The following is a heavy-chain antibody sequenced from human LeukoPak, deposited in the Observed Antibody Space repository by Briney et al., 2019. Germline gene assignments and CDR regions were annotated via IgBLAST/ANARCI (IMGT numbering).Heavy chain of an antibody. CDR2: INHSGST. Sequence: SETLSLTCAVYGGSFSGYYWSWIRQPPGKGLEWIGEINHSGSTNYNPSLKSRVTISVDTSKNQFSLKLSSVTAADTAVYYCARQLNDAFDIWGQGTMVTVSS. CDR3: ARQLNDAFDI. CDR1: GGSFSGYY. D-gene: IGHD1-1*01. J-gene: IGHJ3*02. V-gene: IGHV4-34*01.